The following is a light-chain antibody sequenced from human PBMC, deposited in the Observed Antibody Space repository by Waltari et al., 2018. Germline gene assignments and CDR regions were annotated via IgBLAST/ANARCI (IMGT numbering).Light chain of an antibody. Sequence: EIVLTQSPGTLSLSPGERATLSCRASQSVSSSYLAGYQQKPGQAPRLLIYGASSRATGIPDRFSGSGSVTDFTLTISRLEPEDFAVYYCQQYGSSLRTFGQGTKLEIK. CDR2: GAS. V-gene: IGKV3-20*01. CDR3: QQYGSSLRT. J-gene: IGKJ2*01. CDR1: QSVSSSY.